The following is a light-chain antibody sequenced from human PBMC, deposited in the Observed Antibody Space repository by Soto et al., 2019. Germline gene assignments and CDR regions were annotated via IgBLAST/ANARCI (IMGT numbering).Light chain of an antibody. CDR1: QNIYKW. CDR3: EQHDNYPYS. J-gene: IGKJ2*03. Sequence: DTQMTQSPSTLSASVGDRVTLTCRASQNIYKWLAWYQQKPGKAPNLLIYEASTLASGVPSRFSGGGSGTECTLTIIDLQPDESATYYYEQHDNYPYSFGQGTKLEIK. CDR2: EAS. V-gene: IGKV1-5*03.